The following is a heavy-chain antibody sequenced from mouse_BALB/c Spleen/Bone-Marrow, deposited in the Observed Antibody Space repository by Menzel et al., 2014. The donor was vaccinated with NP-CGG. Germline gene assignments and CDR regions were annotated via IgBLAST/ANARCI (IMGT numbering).Heavy chain of an antibody. V-gene: IGHV1-9*01. Sequence: QVQLKQSGAELMKPGASVKISCKATGYTFSSYWIEWVKQRPGHGLEWIGEILPGSGSTNYNEKFKGKATFTADTSSNPASGHLSSLRCDDFPVYYWGGGGGRGGYWYFDVWGAGTTVTVSS. CDR3: GGGGGRGGYWYFDV. CDR1: GYTFSSYW. J-gene: IGHJ1*01. CDR2: ILPGSGST.